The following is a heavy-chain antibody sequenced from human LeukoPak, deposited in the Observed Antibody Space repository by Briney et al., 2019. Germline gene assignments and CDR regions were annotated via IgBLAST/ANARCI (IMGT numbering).Heavy chain of an antibody. CDR3: AHLLGHNRDDWFDP. J-gene: IGHJ5*02. D-gene: IGHD1-14*01. CDR2: IYWDDDK. CDR1: GFSLSTSGVG. Sequence: SGPTLVNPTQTLTRTCTFSGFSLSTSGVGVGWIRQPPGKALEWLALIYWDDDKRYSPSLKSRLTITKDTSKNQVVLTMTNMDPVDTATYYCAHLLGHNRDDWFDPWGQGTLVTVSS. V-gene: IGHV2-5*02.